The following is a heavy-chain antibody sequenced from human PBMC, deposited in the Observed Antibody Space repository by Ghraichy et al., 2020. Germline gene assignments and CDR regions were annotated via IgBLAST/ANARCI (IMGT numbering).Heavy chain of an antibody. CDR1: GFTFSNAW. J-gene: IGHJ4*02. D-gene: IGHD5-24*01. Sequence: GESLNISCAASGFTFSNAWMSWVRQAPGKGLEWVGRIKSKTDGGTTDYAAPVKGRFTILRDDSKNTLYLQMNSLKTEDTAVYYCTSRVVDGYNVDYWGQGTLVTVSS. CDR2: IKSKTDGGTT. V-gene: IGHV3-15*01. CDR3: TSRVVDGYNVDY.